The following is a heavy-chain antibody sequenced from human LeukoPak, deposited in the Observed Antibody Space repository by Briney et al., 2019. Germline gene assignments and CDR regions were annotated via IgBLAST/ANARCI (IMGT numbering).Heavy chain of an antibody. V-gene: IGHV4-39*01. CDR2: IFYTGHT. CDR3: ARNHFLGGAFDL. CDR1: GGSIIGGTYY. D-gene: IGHD3-16*01. J-gene: IGHJ3*01. Sequence: SETLSLTCAVSGGSIIGGTYYWAWIRQPPGKGLERVGSIFYTGHTFYNPSLKSRLSISLDTSKKQFSLKLNSVTAAETAVYYCARNHFLGGAFDLWGQGTVVTVSS.